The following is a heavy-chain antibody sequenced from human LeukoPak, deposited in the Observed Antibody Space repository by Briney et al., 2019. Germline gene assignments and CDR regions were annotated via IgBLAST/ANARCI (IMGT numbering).Heavy chain of an antibody. V-gene: IGHV4-39*07. CDR1: GGSISSSSYY. D-gene: IGHD6-6*01. CDR3: ARDSSSHFDY. J-gene: IGHJ4*02. Sequence: SETLSLTCTVSGGSISSSSYYWGWIRQPPGKGLEWVGSIYYSGSTYYNPSLKSRVTISVDTSKNQFSLKLSSVTAADTAVYYCARDSSSHFDYWGQGTLVTVSS. CDR2: IYYSGST.